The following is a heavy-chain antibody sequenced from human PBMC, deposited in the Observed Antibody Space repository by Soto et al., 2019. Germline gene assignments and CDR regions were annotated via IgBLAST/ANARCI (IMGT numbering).Heavy chain of an antibody. V-gene: IGHV3-53*01. CDR3: ARESRDNWNQRAVDY. J-gene: IGHJ4*02. CDR2: IYSGGST. CDR1: GFTVSSNY. Sequence: QPGGSLRLSCAASGFTVSSNYMSWVRQAPGKGLEWVSVIYSGGSTYYADSVKGRFTISRDNSKNTLYLQMNSLRAEDTAVYYCARESRDNWNQRAVDYWGQGTLVTVSS. D-gene: IGHD1-20*01.